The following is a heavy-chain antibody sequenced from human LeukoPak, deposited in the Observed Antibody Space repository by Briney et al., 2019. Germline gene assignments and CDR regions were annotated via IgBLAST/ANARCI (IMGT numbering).Heavy chain of an antibody. CDR2: VSSGGTT. J-gene: IGHJ4*02. V-gene: IGHV3-66*02. CDR3: ARTGYSGDDSYY. D-gene: IGHD5-12*01. CDR1: GFTVSSSY. Sequence: GGSLRLSCAASGFTVSSSYMSWVRQAPGKGLEWVSLVSSGGTTYYAGSVKGRFTISRDNPKNTLYLQMSSLRPEDTAVYYCARTGYSGDDSYYWGQGTLVTVSS.